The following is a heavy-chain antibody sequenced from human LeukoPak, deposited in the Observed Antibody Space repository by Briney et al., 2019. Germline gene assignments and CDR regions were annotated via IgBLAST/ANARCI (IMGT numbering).Heavy chain of an antibody. CDR3: ARRYCSGGSCLDPNFDY. V-gene: IGHV1-18*01. D-gene: IGHD2-15*01. J-gene: IGHJ4*02. Sequence: GASVKVSRKASGYTFTSYGISWVGHDPGQELERMEWISAYNGNTNYAQKLQGRVTMTTDTSTRTAYMKLRSLRSDDTAVYYCARRYCSGGSCLDPNFDYWGQGTLVTVSS. CDR1: GYTFTSYG. CDR2: ISAYNGNT.